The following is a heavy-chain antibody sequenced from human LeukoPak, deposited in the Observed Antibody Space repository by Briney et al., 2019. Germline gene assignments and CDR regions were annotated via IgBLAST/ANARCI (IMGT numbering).Heavy chain of an antibody. Sequence: GGSLRLSCAASGFTFSSYGMHWVRQAPGKGLEWVAVISYDGSNKYYADSVKGRFTISRDNSKNTLYLQMNSLRAEDTAVYYCAKMWQWLVRAGADDAFDIWGQGTMVTVSS. D-gene: IGHD6-19*01. CDR3: AKMWQWLVRAGADDAFDI. J-gene: IGHJ3*02. CDR2: ISYDGSNK. CDR1: GFTFSSYG. V-gene: IGHV3-30*18.